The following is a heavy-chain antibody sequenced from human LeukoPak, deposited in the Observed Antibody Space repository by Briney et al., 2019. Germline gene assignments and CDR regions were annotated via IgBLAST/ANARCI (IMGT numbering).Heavy chain of an antibody. CDR1: GGSISSHY. V-gene: IGHV4-59*08. CDR3: ARLRANWFDP. CDR2: IYYSGST. J-gene: IGHJ5*02. Sequence: SETLSLTCTVSGGSISSHYWSWIRQPPGKGLEWIGYIYYSGSTNYNPSLKSRVTISVDTSKNQFSLKLSSVTAADTAVYYCARLRANWFDPWGQGTLVTVSS.